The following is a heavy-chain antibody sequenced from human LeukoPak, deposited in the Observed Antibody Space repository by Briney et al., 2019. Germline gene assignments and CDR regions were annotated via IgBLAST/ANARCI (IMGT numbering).Heavy chain of an antibody. J-gene: IGHJ4*02. Sequence: PGGSLRLSCTAPGSRFDDHGMAWVRQGPGKGLYWVCGINWNGGSTGYADSVKGRFTISRDNAKNSLYLQMNSLRADDTALYYCARGDSSGWYFDDWGQRTLVTVSS. CDR2: INWNGGST. D-gene: IGHD6-19*01. CDR1: GSRFDDHG. V-gene: IGHV3-20*04. CDR3: ARGDSSGWYFDD.